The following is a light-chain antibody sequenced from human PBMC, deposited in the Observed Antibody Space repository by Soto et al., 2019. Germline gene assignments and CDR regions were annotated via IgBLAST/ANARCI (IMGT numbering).Light chain of an antibody. CDR2: EVT. CDR1: SGDIGGYDY. Sequence: QSALTQPPSASGPPGQSVTISCTGTSGDIGGYDYVSWYQQHPGKAPKLMIYEVTKRPLGVPDRFSGSKSGNTASLTVSGLQAEDEADYYCSSYAGSINPYVFGTGTKLTVL. V-gene: IGLV2-8*01. CDR3: SSYAGSINPYV. J-gene: IGLJ1*01.